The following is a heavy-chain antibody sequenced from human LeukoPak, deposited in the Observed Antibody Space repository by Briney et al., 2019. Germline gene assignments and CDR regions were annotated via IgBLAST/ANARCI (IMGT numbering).Heavy chain of an antibody. D-gene: IGHD2-2*01. Sequence: GGSLRLSCAASGFTFSSYAMHWVRQAPGKGLEWVAVISYDGSDKYYADSVKGRFTISRDNSKNTLYLQMNSLRAEDTAVYYCAKGIRYCSSTSCYYVHYYYGMDVWGQGTTVTVSS. V-gene: IGHV3-30*04. J-gene: IGHJ6*02. CDR3: AKGIRYCSSTSCYYVHYYYGMDV. CDR2: ISYDGSDK. CDR1: GFTFSSYA.